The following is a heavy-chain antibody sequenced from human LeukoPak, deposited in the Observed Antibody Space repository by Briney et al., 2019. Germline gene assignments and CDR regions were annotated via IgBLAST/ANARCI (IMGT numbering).Heavy chain of an antibody. CDR2: IKQDGSEK. V-gene: IGHV3-7*03. J-gene: IGHJ4*02. CDR1: GFTFSSYW. Sequence: GGSLRLSCAASGFTFSSYWMSWVRQAPGKGLEWVANIKQDGSEKYYVDSVKGRFTISRDNAKNSLYLQMNSLRAEDTALYYCAKDTANTAMVMGYWGQGTLVTVSS. D-gene: IGHD5-18*01. CDR3: AKDTANTAMVMGY.